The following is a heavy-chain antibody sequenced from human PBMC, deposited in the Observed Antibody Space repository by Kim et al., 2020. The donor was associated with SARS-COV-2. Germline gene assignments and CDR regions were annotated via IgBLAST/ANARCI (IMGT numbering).Heavy chain of an antibody. V-gene: IGHV3-23*01. CDR2: ISGSGGST. J-gene: IGHJ4*02. D-gene: IGHD3-10*01. CDR1: GFTFSSYA. CDR3: AKSWFGELLFFDY. Sequence: GGCLRLSCAASGFTFSSYAMSWVRQAPGKGLEWVSAISGSGGSTYYADSVKGRFTISRDNSKNTLYLQMNSLRAEDTAVYYCAKSWFGELLFFDYWGQGTLVTVSS.